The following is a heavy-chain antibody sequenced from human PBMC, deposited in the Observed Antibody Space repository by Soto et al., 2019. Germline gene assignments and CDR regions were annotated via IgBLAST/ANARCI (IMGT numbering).Heavy chain of an antibody. D-gene: IGHD6-6*01. V-gene: IGHV3-23*01. CDR1: GFSFNSFV. CDR3: AKGSASSRPYYFDS. J-gene: IGHJ4*02. CDR2: ITPSGGDT. Sequence: PGGSLRLSCAASGFSFNSFVMSWVRQAPGEGLEWVSAITPSGGDTYYADSVDGRFTISRDNSKNALCLQMNSLRAEDTAIYYCAKGSASSRPYYFDSWGPGALVTVSS.